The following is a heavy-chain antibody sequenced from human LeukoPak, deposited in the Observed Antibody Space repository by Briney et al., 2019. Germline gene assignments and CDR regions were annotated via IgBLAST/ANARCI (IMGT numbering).Heavy chain of an antibody. CDR2: INPSGGST. J-gene: IGHJ4*02. CDR3: ARAEDDSSGYYPYYFDY. V-gene: IGHV1-46*01. CDR1: GYTFTSYY. D-gene: IGHD3-22*01. Sequence: ASAKVSCKASGYTFTSYYMHWVRQAPGQGLEWMGIINPSGGSTSYAQKFQGRVTMTRDTSTSTVYMELSSLRSEDTAVYYCARAEDDSSGYYPYYFDYWGQGTLVTVSS.